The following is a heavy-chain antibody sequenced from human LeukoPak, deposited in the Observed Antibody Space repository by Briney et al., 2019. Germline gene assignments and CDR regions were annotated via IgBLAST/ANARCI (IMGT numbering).Heavy chain of an antibody. V-gene: IGHV3-7*01. CDR2: IKHDGSEK. CDR3: ARTTIFGVIKSDYFYYMDV. CDR1: GFAFTTYF. Sequence: GGSLELSCAASGFAFTTYFMSWVRQAPGKGLEWVAKIKHDGSEKYYVDSVKGRFTISRDNAKNSLYLQMNSLRVEDTAVYYCARTTIFGVIKSDYFYYMDVWGKGTTVTVSS. J-gene: IGHJ6*03. D-gene: IGHD3-3*01.